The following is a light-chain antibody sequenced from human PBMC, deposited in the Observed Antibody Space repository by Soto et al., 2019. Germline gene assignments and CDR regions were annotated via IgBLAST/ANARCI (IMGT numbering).Light chain of an antibody. CDR2: DAS. CDR3: QQRSIRPYT. J-gene: IGKJ2*01. Sequence: EIVLTQSPATLSLSPGERVTLSCRASQSVSSYLAWYQQKPGRAPRLLIYDASNRATGIPARFSGSGSGTDFTLTISSLEPEDFAVYYCQQRSIRPYTFGQGTKREIK. CDR1: QSVSSY. V-gene: IGKV3-11*01.